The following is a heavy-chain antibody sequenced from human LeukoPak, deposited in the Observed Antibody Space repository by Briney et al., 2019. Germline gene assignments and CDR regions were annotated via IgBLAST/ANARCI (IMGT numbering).Heavy chain of an antibody. J-gene: IGHJ5*02. V-gene: IGHV4-39*07. CDR1: GGSISSSSSY. Sequence: MASETLSLTCTVSGGSISSSSSYWGWIRQPPGKGLEWIGSIYYSGSTYYNSSLKSRVTISVDTSRNQFSLKLSSVTAADTAVYYCARTGHCSGGSCFNWFDPWGQGTVVTVSS. D-gene: IGHD2-15*01. CDR2: IYYSGST. CDR3: ARTGHCSGGSCFNWFDP.